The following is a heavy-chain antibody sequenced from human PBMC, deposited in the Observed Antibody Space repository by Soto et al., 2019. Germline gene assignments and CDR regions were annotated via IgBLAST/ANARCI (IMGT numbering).Heavy chain of an antibody. Sequence: QVQLVQSGAEVKKPGASVKVSCKASGYTFTSYGVSWVRQAPGQGLEWMGWISAHSGNTNYAQKFQGRVTMTTDTSTNTAFLEPSSLTSDDTAVYYCASDDHKYVATTETGEAFDIWGQGTMVTVSS. CDR1: GYTFTSYG. J-gene: IGHJ3*02. CDR2: ISAHSGNT. CDR3: ASDDHKYVATTETGEAFDI. V-gene: IGHV1-18*01. D-gene: IGHD1-26*01.